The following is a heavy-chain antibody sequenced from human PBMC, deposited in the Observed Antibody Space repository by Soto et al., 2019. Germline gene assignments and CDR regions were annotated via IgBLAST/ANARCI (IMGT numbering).Heavy chain of an antibody. J-gene: IGHJ6*02. CDR2: IIPIFGTA. CDR1: GGTFSSYA. CDR3: ASERYYDSSGYPGSPRAYYGMDV. Sequence: QVQLVQSGAEVKKPGSSVKGSCKASGGTFSSYAIRWVRQAPGQGLEWMGGIIPIFGTANYAQKFQGRVTITADESTSTAYMELSSLRSEDTAVYYCASERYYDSSGYPGSPRAYYGMDVWGQGTTVTVSS. D-gene: IGHD3-22*01. V-gene: IGHV1-69*12.